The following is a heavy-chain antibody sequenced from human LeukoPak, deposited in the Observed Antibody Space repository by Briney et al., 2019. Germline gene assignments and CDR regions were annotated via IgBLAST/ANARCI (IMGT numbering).Heavy chain of an antibody. V-gene: IGHV3-21*01. J-gene: IGHJ4*02. Sequence: GGTLRLSCAASGFTFSSYSMNWVRQAPGKGLEWVSSISSSGSYIYYADSVKGRFTISRDNAKNSLYLQMNSLRAEDTAVYYCARADYGDYGDYWGQGTLVTVSS. CDR3: ARADYGDYGDY. CDR1: GFTFSSYS. CDR2: ISSSGSYI. D-gene: IGHD4-17*01.